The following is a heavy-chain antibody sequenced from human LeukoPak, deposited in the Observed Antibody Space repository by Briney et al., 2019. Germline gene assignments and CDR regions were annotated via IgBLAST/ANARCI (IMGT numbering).Heavy chain of an antibody. CDR1: GLTISSNY. J-gene: IGHJ4*02. CDR3: ARDAYSGYDAHFDY. Sequence: GRSLRPSCAAPGLTISSNYMSSVSQTPWKGLERASVIYSGGSTYYADSVKGPFTISRDNSKNTLYLQMNSLRAEDTAVYYCARDAYSGYDAHFDYWGQGTLVTVSS. CDR2: IYSGGST. V-gene: IGHV3-66*02. D-gene: IGHD5-12*01.